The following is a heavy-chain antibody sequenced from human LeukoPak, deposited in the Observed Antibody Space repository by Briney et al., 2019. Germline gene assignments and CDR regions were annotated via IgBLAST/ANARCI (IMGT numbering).Heavy chain of an antibody. CDR1: GFTVHNNY. V-gene: IGHV3-30*03. CDR3: AQAYDILTGYDY. CDR2: ISYDGSNK. D-gene: IGHD3-9*01. J-gene: IGHJ4*02. Sequence: PGGSLRLSCSASGFTVHNNYMIWVRQAPGKGLEWVAVISYDGSNKYYADSVKGRFTISRDNSKNTLYLQMNSLRAEDTAVYYCAQAYDILTGYDYWGQGTLVTVSS.